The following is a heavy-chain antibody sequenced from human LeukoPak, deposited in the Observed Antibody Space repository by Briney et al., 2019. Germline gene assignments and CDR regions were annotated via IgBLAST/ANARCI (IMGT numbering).Heavy chain of an antibody. CDR1: GYTFTGYY. Sequence: ASVTVSCKASGYTFTGYYMHWVRQAPGQGLEWMGWINPNSGGTNYAQKFQGWVTMTRDTSISTAYMELSRLRSDDTAVYYCARGDYDILTGFDYWGQGTLVTVSS. J-gene: IGHJ4*02. CDR2: INPNSGGT. V-gene: IGHV1-2*04. D-gene: IGHD3-9*01. CDR3: ARGDYDILTGFDY.